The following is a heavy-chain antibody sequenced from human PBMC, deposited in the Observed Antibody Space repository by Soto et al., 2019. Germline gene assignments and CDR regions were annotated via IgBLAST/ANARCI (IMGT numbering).Heavy chain of an antibody. Sequence: ASVKVSCKVSGYTLTELSMHWVRQAPGKGLEWMGGFDPEDGETIYAQKFQGRVTMTEDTSTDTAYMELSSLRSEDTAVYYCATDRYGDFPNDYWSQGTLVTVSS. J-gene: IGHJ4*02. CDR3: ATDRYGDFPNDY. CDR2: FDPEDGET. V-gene: IGHV1-24*01. CDR1: GYTLTELS. D-gene: IGHD4-17*01.